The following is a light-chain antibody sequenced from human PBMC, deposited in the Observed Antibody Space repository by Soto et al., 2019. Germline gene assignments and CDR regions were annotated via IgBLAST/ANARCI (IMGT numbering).Light chain of an antibody. V-gene: IGLV2-14*03. Sequence: QSALTQPASVSGSPRQSITISCTATSSDIGAYNYVSWYQQHPGKAPKLIIYDVNNRPSGVSNRFSGSKSGNTASLTISGLQAEDAADYYCTSYTGSSVVFGGGTKLTV. J-gene: IGLJ2*01. CDR1: SSDIGAYNY. CDR2: DVN. CDR3: TSYTGSSVV.